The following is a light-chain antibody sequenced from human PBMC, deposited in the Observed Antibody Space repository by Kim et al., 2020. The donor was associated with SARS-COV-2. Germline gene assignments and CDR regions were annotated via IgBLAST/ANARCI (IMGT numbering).Light chain of an antibody. V-gene: IGKV3-15*01. J-gene: IGKJ2*01. CDR1: QSVSSN. CDR2: GAS. Sequence: EIVMTQSPATLSVSPGERATLSCRASQSVSSNLAWYQQKPGQAPRLLIYGASTRATGIPARFSGSGSGTEFTLTISSLQSEDFAVYYCQQYNNWPRTVGQGTKLEI. CDR3: QQYNNWPRT.